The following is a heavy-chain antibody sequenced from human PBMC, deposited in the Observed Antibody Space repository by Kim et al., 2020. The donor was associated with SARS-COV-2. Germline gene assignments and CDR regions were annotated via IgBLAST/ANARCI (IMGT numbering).Heavy chain of an antibody. J-gene: IGHJ4*02. V-gene: IGHV6-1*01. CDR2: PYYRSKWFP. CDR3: ARDRQRAGTGVDY. Sequence: SQTLSLPCDISGDSVSSNSAAWNWIRQSPSRGLEGLGRPYYRSKWFPDYALSVKGRITINPDTSKNQSSLQLNSVTPEDTAVYYCARDRQRAGTGVDYWGQGTLVTVSS. D-gene: IGHD6-19*01. CDR1: GDSVSSNSAA.